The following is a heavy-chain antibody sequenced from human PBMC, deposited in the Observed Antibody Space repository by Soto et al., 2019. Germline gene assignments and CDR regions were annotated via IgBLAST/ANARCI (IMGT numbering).Heavy chain of an antibody. Sequence: PSETLSLTCAVSGGSISSSNWWSWVRQPPGKGLEWIGEINQSGSTKYNPSLESRVTISIDTSKNQFYLKLSSVTAADTAVYYCARVDDYWGHGTLVTVSS. CDR2: INQSGST. CDR3: ARVDDY. V-gene: IGHV4-4*02. J-gene: IGHJ4*01. CDR1: GGSISSSNW.